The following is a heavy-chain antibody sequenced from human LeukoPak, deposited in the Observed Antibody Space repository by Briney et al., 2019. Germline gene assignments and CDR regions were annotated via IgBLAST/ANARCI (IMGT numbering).Heavy chain of an antibody. CDR1: GFIFDDHG. Sequence: AGGSLRLSCAASGFIFDDHGMSWVRQVPGKGLEWVSGINWNGGSTGYADSVKGRFTISRDNAKNSLYLQMNSLRAEDTALYYCAAGDRNGWYFDYWGQGTLVTVSS. D-gene: IGHD6-19*01. V-gene: IGHV3-20*04. CDR2: INWNGGST. CDR3: AAGDRNGWYFDY. J-gene: IGHJ4*02.